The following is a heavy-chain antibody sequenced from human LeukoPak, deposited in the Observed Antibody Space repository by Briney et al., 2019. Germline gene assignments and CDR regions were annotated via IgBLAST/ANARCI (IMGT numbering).Heavy chain of an antibody. J-gene: IGHJ6*03. CDR3: ARIGEMATRYYYYYMDV. D-gene: IGHD5-24*01. Sequence: SETLSLTCTVSGGSISSYYWSWIRQPTRKGLEWIGYIYYSGSTNYNPSLKSRVTISVDTSKNQFSLKLSSVTAADTAVYYCARIGEMATRYYYYYMDVWGKGTTVTVSS. CDR1: GGSISSYY. CDR2: IYYSGST. V-gene: IGHV4-59*01.